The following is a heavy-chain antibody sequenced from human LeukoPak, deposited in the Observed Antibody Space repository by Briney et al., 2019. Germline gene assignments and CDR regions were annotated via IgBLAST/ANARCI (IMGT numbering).Heavy chain of an antibody. D-gene: IGHD1-26*01. J-gene: IGHJ4*02. Sequence: GGSLRLSCAASGFTVNSNYMNWVRQAPGKGLEWVSVVYSDDTTYYADSVKGRFTISRDDSKNTLYLQMNNLRAEDTAVYYCARGGGYYAIDYWGQGTLVTVSS. V-gene: IGHV3-53*01. CDR3: ARGGGYYAIDY. CDR2: VYSDDTT. CDR1: GFTVNSNY.